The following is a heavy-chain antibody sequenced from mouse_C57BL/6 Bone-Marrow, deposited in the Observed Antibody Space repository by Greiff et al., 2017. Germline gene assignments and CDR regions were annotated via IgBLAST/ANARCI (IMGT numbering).Heavy chain of an antibody. J-gene: IGHJ3*01. Sequence: QVQLQQPGAELVMPGASVKLSCKASGYTFTSYWMHWVKQRPGQGLEWIGEIDPSDSYTNYNQKFKGKSTLTVDKSSSTAYMQLSSLTSEYSAVYDCAREGSSPWFAYWGQGTLVTVSA. V-gene: IGHV1-69*01. D-gene: IGHD1-1*01. CDR1: GYTFTSYW. CDR2: IDPSDSYT. CDR3: AREGSSPWFAY.